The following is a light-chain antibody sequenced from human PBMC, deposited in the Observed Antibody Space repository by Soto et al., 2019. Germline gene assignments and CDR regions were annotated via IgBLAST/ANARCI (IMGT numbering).Light chain of an antibody. CDR2: GAS. CDR1: QSVSRSC. J-gene: IGKJ4*01. V-gene: IGKV3-20*01. CDR3: QQYGSSPLT. Sequence: ETVLMQSPGTVSLSPGERVTLSCGASQSVSRSCLAWYQQQPGQAPRLLIYGASTRATGIPDRFSGTGSGTDFTLSIDTLEPEDFAVYYCQQYGSSPLTFGGGTKVEI.